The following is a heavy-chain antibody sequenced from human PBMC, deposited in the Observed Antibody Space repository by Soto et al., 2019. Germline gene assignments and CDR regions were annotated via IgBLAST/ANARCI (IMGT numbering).Heavy chain of an antibody. CDR3: ARDTASGNYFSPFHY. CDR1: GFTFSMYW. V-gene: IGHV3-7*01. J-gene: IGHJ4*02. CDR2: IKQDGSEK. D-gene: IGHD3-10*01. Sequence: GGSLRLSCTASGFTFSMYWMSWVRQAPGKGLEWVANIKQDGSEKYYVDSVKGRFTISRDNGKNSLDLQMNSLRDEDTAVYYCARDTASGNYFSPFHYWGQGTLVTVSS.